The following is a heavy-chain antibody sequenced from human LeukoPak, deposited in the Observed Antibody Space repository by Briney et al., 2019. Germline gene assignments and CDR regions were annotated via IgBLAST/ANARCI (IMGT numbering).Heavy chain of an antibody. CDR1: GGSFSGYY. Sequence: SETLSLTCAVYGGSFSGYYWSRIRQPPGKGLEWIGEINHSGSTNYNPSLKSRVTISVDTSKNQFSLKLSSVTAADTAVYYCARGGLRTYCSSTSCYRWNWFDPWGQGTLVTVSS. CDR3: ARGGLRTYCSSTSCYRWNWFDP. CDR2: INHSGST. V-gene: IGHV4-34*01. D-gene: IGHD2-2*01. J-gene: IGHJ5*02.